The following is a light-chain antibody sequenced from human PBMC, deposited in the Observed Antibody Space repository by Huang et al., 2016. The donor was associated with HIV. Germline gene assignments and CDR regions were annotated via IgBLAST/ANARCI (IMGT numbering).Light chain of an antibody. CDR2: EVS. CDR1: QSLLYSDGKTN. Sequence: EIVMTQTPLSLSVTPGQPASISCKSTQSLLYSDGKTNLSWYLQKAGQPPTLLIYEVSNRFSGVPDRCSGSGSGTDFTLKISRVEAEDVGLYYCMQSKHLPPTFGPGTRVDIK. V-gene: IGKV2D-29*01. J-gene: IGKJ1*01. CDR3: MQSKHLPPT.